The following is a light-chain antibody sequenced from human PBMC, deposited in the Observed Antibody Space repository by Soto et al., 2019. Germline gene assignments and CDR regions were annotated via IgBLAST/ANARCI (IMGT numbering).Light chain of an antibody. V-gene: IGKV3-20*01. CDR2: GAS. CDR3: QQHGDEPIT. J-gene: IGKJ5*01. CDR1: QSVSSKY. Sequence: EIWLTQSPGTLSLSPGDRATLSCRASQSVSSKYFAWYQQKPGQAPRLLIYGASSRATGIPERLSGSGYGTDLSITISRMETEDFEVYYCQQHGDEPITFGQGTRLEIK.